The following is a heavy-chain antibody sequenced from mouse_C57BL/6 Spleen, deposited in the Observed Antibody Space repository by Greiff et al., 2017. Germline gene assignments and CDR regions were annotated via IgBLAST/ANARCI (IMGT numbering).Heavy chain of an antibody. J-gene: IGHJ4*01. CDR3: ASSSTVVGPMGG. CDR2: IYPGSGNT. V-gene: IGHV1-76*01. D-gene: IGHD1-1*01. CDR1: GYTFTDYY. Sequence: QVQLQQSGAELVRPGASVKLSCKASGYTFTDYYINWVKQRPGQGLEWIGRIYPGSGNTYYNEKFKGKATLTVEQSSSTAYMQLSSLTSEDSAVYLCASSSTVVGPMGGWGQGPSVT.